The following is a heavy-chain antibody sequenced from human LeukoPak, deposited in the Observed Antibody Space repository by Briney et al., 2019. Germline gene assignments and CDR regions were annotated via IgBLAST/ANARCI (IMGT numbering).Heavy chain of an antibody. J-gene: IGHJ1*01. V-gene: IGHV4-34*01. CDR1: GGSFSGYY. D-gene: IGHD6-19*01. Sequence: SETLSLTCAVYGGSFSGYYWTWIRQPPGKGLEWIGEINHSGSTNYNPSLKSRVTISVDTSKNQFSLKLSSVTAADTAVYYCARGYSVAGLFQHWGQGTLVTVSS. CDR2: INHSGST. CDR3: ARGYSVAGLFQH.